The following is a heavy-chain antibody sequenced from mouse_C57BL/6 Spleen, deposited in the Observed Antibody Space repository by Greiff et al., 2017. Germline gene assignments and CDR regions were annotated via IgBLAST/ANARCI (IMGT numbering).Heavy chain of an antibody. CDR1: GYTFTSYW. D-gene: IGHD3-2*02. CDR3: ARYSSGAYYFDY. J-gene: IGHJ2*01. Sequence: VQLQQPGAELVRPGTSVKLSCKASGYTFTSYWMHWVKQRPGQGLEWIGVIDPSDSYTNYNQKFKGKATLTVDTSSSTAYMQLSSLASEDSAVYYCARYSSGAYYFDYWGQGTTLTVSS. V-gene: IGHV1-59*01. CDR2: IDPSDSYT.